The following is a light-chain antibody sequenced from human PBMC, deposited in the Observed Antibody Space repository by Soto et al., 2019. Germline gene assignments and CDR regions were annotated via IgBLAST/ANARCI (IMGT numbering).Light chain of an antibody. V-gene: IGLV2-14*01. Sequence: QSALTQPASVSGSPGQSITISCTGTSSDVGGYNYVSWYQQHPGKAPKLMIYDVSNRPSGVSNRFSGSKSGNTASLTISGLQAEDEADYYCSSYTRTFYDFGTGTKVTVL. J-gene: IGLJ1*01. CDR3: SSYTRTFYD. CDR2: DVS. CDR1: SSDVGGYNY.